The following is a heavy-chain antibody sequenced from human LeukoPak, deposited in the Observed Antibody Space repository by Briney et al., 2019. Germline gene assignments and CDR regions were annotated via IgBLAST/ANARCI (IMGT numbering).Heavy chain of an antibody. CDR1: GFSFSDHH. CDR3: AKERAGYTNPYYFDY. CDR2: ISPGGYTM. J-gene: IGHJ4*02. V-gene: IGHV3-11*01. Sequence: GGSLRLSCAASGFSFSDHHMNWIRQAPGKGPEWVAYISPGGYTMHFADSVRGRFTISRDNSKNTLYLHMNSLRAEDTAVYYCAKERAGYTNPYYFDYWGQGTLVTVSS. D-gene: IGHD3-16*02.